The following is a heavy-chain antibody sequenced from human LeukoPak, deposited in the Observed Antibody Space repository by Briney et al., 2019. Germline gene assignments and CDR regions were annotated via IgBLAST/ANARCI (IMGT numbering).Heavy chain of an antibody. CDR2: INPSGGST. CDR3: ARGGRYCSSTSCSRYFDY. CDR1: GYTFTSYY. V-gene: IGHV1-46*01. Sequence: ASVKVSCKASGYTFTSYYMHWVRQAPGQGLEWMGIINPSGGSTSYAQKFQGRVTMTTDTSTSTAYMELRSLRSDDTAVYYCARGGRYCSSTSCSRYFDYWGQGTLVTVSS. D-gene: IGHD2-2*01. J-gene: IGHJ4*02.